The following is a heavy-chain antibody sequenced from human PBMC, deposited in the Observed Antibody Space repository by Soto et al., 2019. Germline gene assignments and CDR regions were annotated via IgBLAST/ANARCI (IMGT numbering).Heavy chain of an antibody. CDR2: VFSTGQK. CDR3: ARMYSWNYASTHYYAMDV. CDR1: GFSLSNPKMG. Sequence: QVTLEESGPVLVKPTETLTLTCAVSGFSLSNPKMGVSWVRQSPGKALEWLAHVFSTGQKSYITSLETRLTISKDPSQRQVGLTMTNMEASDTATYYCARMYSWNYASTHYYAMDVWGQGTMVTVSS. J-gene: IGHJ6*02. V-gene: IGHV2-26*01. D-gene: IGHD1-7*01.